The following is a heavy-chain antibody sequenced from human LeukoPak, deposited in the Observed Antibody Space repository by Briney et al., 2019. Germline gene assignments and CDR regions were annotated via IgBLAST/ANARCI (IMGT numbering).Heavy chain of an antibody. CDR2: IHYSGSN. D-gene: IGHD1-26*01. CDR3: ARHGTVSSGSYFDY. V-gene: IGHV4-59*08. CDR1: GGSVTSYY. Sequence: PSETLSLTCSVSGGSVTSYYWSWIWQPPGKGLEWIGHIHYSGSNNYNPSLKSRVTMFVDTSKNQISLRLSSVTASDTAVYYCARHGTVSSGSYFDYWGQGTRVTLS. J-gene: IGHJ4*02.